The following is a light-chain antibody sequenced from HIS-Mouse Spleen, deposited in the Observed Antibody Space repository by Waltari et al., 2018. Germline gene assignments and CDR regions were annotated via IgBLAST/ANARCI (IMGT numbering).Light chain of an antibody. Sequence: DIQMTQSPSSLSASVGHRVTITCRASQSISSHLNWYQQKPGKAPKLLIYAASSLQSGVPSRFSGSGSGTDFTLTISSLQPEDFATYYCQQSYSTPRTFGQGTKVEIK. CDR2: AAS. V-gene: IGKV1-39*01. J-gene: IGKJ1*01. CDR1: QSISSH. CDR3: QQSYSTPRT.